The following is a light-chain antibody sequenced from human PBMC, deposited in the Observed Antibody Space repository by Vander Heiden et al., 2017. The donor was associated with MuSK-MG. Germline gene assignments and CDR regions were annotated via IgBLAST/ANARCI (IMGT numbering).Light chain of an antibody. Sequence: ELVLTQPPGTLSLSPGERATLSCRASQSVSSSFLAWYHQKPGQAPRLLIYATSNRATGVPDRFSGSGSGTDFTLTISRLEPEDFAVYYCQQYGSLLWTFGQGTKVEIK. CDR2: ATS. CDR1: QSVSSSF. CDR3: QQYGSLLWT. V-gene: IGKV3-20*01. J-gene: IGKJ1*01.